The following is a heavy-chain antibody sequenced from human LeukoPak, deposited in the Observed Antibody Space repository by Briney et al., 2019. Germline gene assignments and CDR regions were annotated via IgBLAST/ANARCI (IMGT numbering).Heavy chain of an antibody. D-gene: IGHD5-18*01. Sequence: PGRSLRLSCAASGFTFSSYAMHWVRQAPGKGLEWVAVIPYDGSNKYYADSVKGRFTISRDNSKNTLYLQMNSLRAEDTALYYCAKVDTAMMRGPNFDYWGQGTLVTVSS. CDR3: AKVDTAMMRGPNFDY. CDR2: IPYDGSNK. V-gene: IGHV3-30-3*01. CDR1: GFTFSSYA. J-gene: IGHJ4*02.